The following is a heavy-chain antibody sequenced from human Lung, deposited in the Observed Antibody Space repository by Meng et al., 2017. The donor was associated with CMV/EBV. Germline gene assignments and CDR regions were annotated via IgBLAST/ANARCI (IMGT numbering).Heavy chain of an antibody. J-gene: IGHJ4*02. D-gene: IGHD3-10*01. CDR1: GFTFGDYA. V-gene: IGHV3-49*04. CDR2: IRNRTRGGTT. Sequence: GGSLRPXCTASGFTFGDYAMTWVRQAPGKRLEWIGFIRNRTRGGTTEYAASVKGRFSILRDDSKSIAYLQMDSVKIEDTGVYFCARGSGSPELWGKGTLVTVSS. CDR3: ARGSGSPEL.